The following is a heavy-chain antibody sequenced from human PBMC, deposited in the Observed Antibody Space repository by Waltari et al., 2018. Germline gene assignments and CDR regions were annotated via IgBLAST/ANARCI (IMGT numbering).Heavy chain of an antibody. Sequence: QVQLVQSGAEVKKPGSSVKVSCKASGGTFSSYAISWVRQAPGQGLEWMGGIIPIFGTANYAQKFQGRVTVTADESTSTAYMELSSLRSEDTAVYYCARDQGLELAPGYYYMDVWGKGTTVTISS. D-gene: IGHD1-7*01. V-gene: IGHV1-69*12. CDR3: ARDQGLELAPGYYYMDV. CDR2: IIPIFGTA. CDR1: GGTFSSYA. J-gene: IGHJ6*03.